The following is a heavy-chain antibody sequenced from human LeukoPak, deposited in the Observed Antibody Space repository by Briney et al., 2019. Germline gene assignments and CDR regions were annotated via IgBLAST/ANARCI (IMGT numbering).Heavy chain of an antibody. Sequence: GGSLRLSCAASGFTFSTYGMHWVRQAPGKGLEWMAFIQYDGNNRFYADSVKGRFTISRDNAKNSLYLQMNSLRAEDTAVYYCARDRRGGWYSSSLFDYWGQGTLVTVSS. CDR2: IQYDGNNR. D-gene: IGHD6-13*01. CDR3: ARDRRGGWYSSSLFDY. V-gene: IGHV3-30*02. CDR1: GFTFSTYG. J-gene: IGHJ4*02.